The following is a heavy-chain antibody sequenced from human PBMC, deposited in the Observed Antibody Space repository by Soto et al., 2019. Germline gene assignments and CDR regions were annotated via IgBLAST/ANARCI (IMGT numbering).Heavy chain of an antibody. CDR2: IIPIFGTA. Sequence: SVKVSCKASGGTFSRYAISWVRQAPGQGLEWMGGIIPIFGTANYAQKFQGRVTITADESTSTAYMELSSLRSDDTAVYYCARVPAVAGYNWFDPWGQGTLVTVSS. D-gene: IGHD6-19*01. J-gene: IGHJ5*02. CDR3: ARVPAVAGYNWFDP. V-gene: IGHV1-69*13. CDR1: GGTFSRYA.